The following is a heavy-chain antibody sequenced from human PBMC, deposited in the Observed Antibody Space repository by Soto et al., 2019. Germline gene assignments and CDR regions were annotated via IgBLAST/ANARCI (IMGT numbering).Heavy chain of an antibody. J-gene: IGHJ4*01. CDR3: ARSGDGYIFDY. V-gene: IGHV4-59*01. Sequence: SETLSLTCTVSGGSISSYYWNWIRQPPGKGLEWIGYIYYSGSTNYDPSLKSRVTISVDTSKNQFSLNLTSVTTADTAIYYCARSGDGYIFDYWGQGALVTVSS. CDR2: IYYSGST. D-gene: IGHD5-12*01. CDR1: GGSISSYY.